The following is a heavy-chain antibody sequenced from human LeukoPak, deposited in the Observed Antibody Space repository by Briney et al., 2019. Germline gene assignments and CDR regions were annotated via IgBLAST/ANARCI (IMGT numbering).Heavy chain of an antibody. CDR3: ASPVRIITG. D-gene: IGHD3-22*01. V-gene: IGHV3-30*04. Sequence: HPGGSLRLSCAASGFTFSSFAMHWVRQAPGKGLEWVAVISYDGSSTLYADSVKGRFTISRDNSKNTLSLQMNSLRVEDTAVYYCASPVRIITGWGQGTLVTVSS. J-gene: IGHJ4*02. CDR2: ISYDGSST. CDR1: GFTFSSFA.